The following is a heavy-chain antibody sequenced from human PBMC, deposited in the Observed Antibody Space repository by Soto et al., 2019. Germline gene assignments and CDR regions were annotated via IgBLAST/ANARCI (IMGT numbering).Heavy chain of an antibody. D-gene: IGHD3-16*01. J-gene: IGHJ3*02. CDR1: GFTFSSYA. V-gene: IGHV3-30-3*02. CDR2: TSNDGSKK. Sequence: PGGSLRLSCASSGFTFSSYAMHWVRQAPGKGLEWVAFTSNDGSKKYYADSVKGRFTISRDNSKNTLYLQMNSLRAEDTAVYHYAKKHGLGNAICDAFDIWGKVTMVTV. CDR3: AKKHGLGNAICDAFDI.